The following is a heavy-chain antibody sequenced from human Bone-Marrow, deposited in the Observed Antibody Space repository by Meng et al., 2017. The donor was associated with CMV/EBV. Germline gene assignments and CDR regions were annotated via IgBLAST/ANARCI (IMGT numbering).Heavy chain of an antibody. CDR2: IKSKTDGGTT. V-gene: IGHV3-15*01. CDR3: AKSNWGYYFDY. Sequence: GESLKISCAASGFTFSNAWMSWVRQAPGKGLEWVGRIKSKTDGGTTDYAAPVKGRFTISRDDSKNTLYLQMNSLRAEDTAVYYCAKSNWGYYFDYWGQGTLVTVSS. CDR1: GFTFSNAW. J-gene: IGHJ4*02. D-gene: IGHD7-27*01.